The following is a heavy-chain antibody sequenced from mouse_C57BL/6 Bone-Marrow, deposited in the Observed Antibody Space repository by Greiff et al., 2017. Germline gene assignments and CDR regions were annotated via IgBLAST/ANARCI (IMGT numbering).Heavy chain of an antibody. Sequence: QVQLKQPGAELVKPGASVKLSCKASGYTFTSYWMHWVKQRPGQGLEWIGMIHPNSGSSNYNEKFKIKATLTVDKSSSTAYMQLSSLTSEDSAVYYCARHYYGRRHYFEDWGKGTTLTVSS. CDR1: GYTFTSYW. CDR2: IHPNSGSS. J-gene: IGHJ2*01. D-gene: IGHD1-1*01. CDR3: ARHYYGRRHYFED. V-gene: IGHV1-64*01.